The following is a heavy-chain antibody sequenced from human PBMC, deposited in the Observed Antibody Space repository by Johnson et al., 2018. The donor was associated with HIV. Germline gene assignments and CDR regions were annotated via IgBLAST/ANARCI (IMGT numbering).Heavy chain of an antibody. Sequence: QVQLMESGGGVVQPGRSLRLSCAASGITFSSYAMHWVRQAPGRGLEWVTVISYAGSNKYYTDSVKGRFTISRDNSKNTLYLQMNSLKTEDTAVYSCTTARGGAARRVDAFDIWGQGTMVTVSS. V-gene: IGHV3-30-3*01. CDR3: TTARGGAARRVDAFDI. J-gene: IGHJ3*02. CDR1: GITFSSYA. D-gene: IGHD6-6*01. CDR2: ISYAGSNK.